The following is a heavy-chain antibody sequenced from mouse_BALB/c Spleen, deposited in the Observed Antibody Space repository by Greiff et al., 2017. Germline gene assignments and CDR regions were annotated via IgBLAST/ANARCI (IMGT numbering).Heavy chain of an antibody. D-gene: IGHD2-1*01. J-gene: IGHJ1*01. V-gene: IGHV3-6*02. CDR1: GYSITSGYY. CDR3: ARDGNYFWYFDV. CDR2: ISYDGSN. Sequence: EVKLMESGPGLVKPSQSLSLTCSVTGYSITSGYYWNWIRQFPGNKLEWMGYISYDGSNNYNPSLKNRISITRDTSKNQFFLKLNSVTTEDTATYYCARDGNYFWYFDVWGAGTTVTVSS.